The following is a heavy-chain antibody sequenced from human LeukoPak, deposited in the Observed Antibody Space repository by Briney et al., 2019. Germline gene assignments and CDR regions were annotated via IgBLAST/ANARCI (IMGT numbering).Heavy chain of an antibody. D-gene: IGHD2-8*01. CDR3: ARGARGVVLMVYAPLGYDY. J-gene: IGHJ4*02. Sequence: PSETLSLTCTVSGGSSSYYYWGWIRQPPGKGLEWIGEINHSGSTNYNPSHESRVTISVETSKNQFSLQLSPVAAAATVAYYCARGARGVVLMVYAPLGYDYWGQGTLVTVSS. CDR2: INHSGST. V-gene: IGHV4-34*01. CDR1: GGSSSYYY.